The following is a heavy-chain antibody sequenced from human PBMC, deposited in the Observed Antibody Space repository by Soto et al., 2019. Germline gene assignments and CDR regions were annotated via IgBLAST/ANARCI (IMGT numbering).Heavy chain of an antibody. V-gene: IGHV3-23*01. CDR2: ISGSGGST. CDR1: GFTFSSYA. Sequence: EVQLLESGGGLVQPGGSLRLSCAASGFTFSSYAMSGVRQAPGKGLEWVSAISGSGGSTYYAASVKGRFTISRDNSKNPLDLQLNSLRAEDTAVYYCAKFVQLPTLLDYWGQGTLVTVSS. J-gene: IGHJ4*02. D-gene: IGHD6-6*01. CDR3: AKFVQLPTLLDY.